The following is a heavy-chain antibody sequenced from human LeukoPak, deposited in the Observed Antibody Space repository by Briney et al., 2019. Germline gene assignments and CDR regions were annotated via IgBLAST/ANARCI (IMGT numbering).Heavy chain of an antibody. CDR3: ASLRSDTSGYYNLRIDY. CDR1: GGSFGGYY. Sequence: PSETLSLTCAVYGGSFGGYYWSWIRQPPGKGLEWIGEINHSGSTNYYPSLKSRVTISGDTSKNQFSLKLSFVTAADTAVYYCASLRSDTSGYYNLRIDYWGQGTLVTVSS. J-gene: IGHJ4*02. D-gene: IGHD3-22*01. V-gene: IGHV4-34*01. CDR2: INHSGST.